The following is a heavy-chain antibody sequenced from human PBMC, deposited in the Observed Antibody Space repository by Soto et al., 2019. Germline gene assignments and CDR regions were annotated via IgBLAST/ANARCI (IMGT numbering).Heavy chain of an antibody. Sequence: QVQLVQSGAEVKKPGASVKVSCKASGYTFTSYGISWVRQAPGQGLEWMGWISAYNGNTNYAQKFQGRVTMTTDTATRTAYLAPRGPRSDDTAVYYCARGGKYCDTGVCSFSGTGVWSQGTTVTVSS. CDR2: ISAYNGNT. CDR3: ARGGKYCDTGVCSFSGTGV. CDR1: GYTFTSYG. J-gene: IGHJ6*02. V-gene: IGHV1-18*01. D-gene: IGHD2-8*01.